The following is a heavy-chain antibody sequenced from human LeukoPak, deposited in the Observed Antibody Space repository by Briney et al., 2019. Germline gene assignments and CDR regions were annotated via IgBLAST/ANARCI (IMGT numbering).Heavy chain of an antibody. CDR3: ARDDTAMVPPHFDY. Sequence: SETLSLTCTVSGGSISSYYWSWIRLPPGKGLEWIGYIYYSGNTHYNPSLNSRVTISVDTSKNQFSLKLSSVTAADTAVYYCARDDTAMVPPHFDYWGQGTLVTVSS. V-gene: IGHV4-59*01. J-gene: IGHJ4*02. CDR2: IYYSGNT. CDR1: GGSISSYY. D-gene: IGHD5-18*01.